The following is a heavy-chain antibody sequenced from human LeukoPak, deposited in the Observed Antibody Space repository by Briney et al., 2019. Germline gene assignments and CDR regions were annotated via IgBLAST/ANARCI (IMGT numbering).Heavy chain of an antibody. J-gene: IGHJ5*02. CDR1: GDSITSGGYS. D-gene: IGHD6-25*01. CDR3: ARVVAAAGNNWFDP. Sequence: SETLSLTCAVSGDSITSGGYSWSWIRQTPGKGLEWIAYIHDSGSTYNNPSLKSRLSISIDTSKNQFSLKLNSVTAAATAVYYCARVVAAAGNNWFDPWGQGTLVTVSS. CDR2: IHDSGST. V-gene: IGHV4-30-4*07.